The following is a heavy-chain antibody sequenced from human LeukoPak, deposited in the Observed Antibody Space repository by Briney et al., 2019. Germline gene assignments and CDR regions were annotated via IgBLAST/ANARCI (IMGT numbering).Heavy chain of an antibody. CDR3: ATAAAGDKSFDY. CDR1: GGSISSSNW. Sequence: SETLSLTCAVSGGSISSSNWWSWVRQPPGKGLEWIGEIYHSGSTNYSPSLKSRVTISVDKSKNQFSLKLSSVTAADTAVYYCATAAAGDKSFDYWGQGTLVTVSS. D-gene: IGHD6-13*01. V-gene: IGHV4-4*02. J-gene: IGHJ4*02. CDR2: IYHSGST.